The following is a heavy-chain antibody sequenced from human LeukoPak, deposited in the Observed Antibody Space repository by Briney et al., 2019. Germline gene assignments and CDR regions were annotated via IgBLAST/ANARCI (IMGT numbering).Heavy chain of an antibody. J-gene: IGHJ5*02. Sequence: GGSLRLSCAASGFTVSSNYMSWVRQAPGKGLEWVSSISSSSSYIYYADSVKGRFTISRDNAKNSLYLQMNSLRAEDTAVYYCASRYYDFWSGQENNWFDPWGQGILVTVSS. CDR2: ISSSSSYI. CDR1: GFTVSSNY. D-gene: IGHD3-3*01. V-gene: IGHV3-21*01. CDR3: ASRYYDFWSGQENNWFDP.